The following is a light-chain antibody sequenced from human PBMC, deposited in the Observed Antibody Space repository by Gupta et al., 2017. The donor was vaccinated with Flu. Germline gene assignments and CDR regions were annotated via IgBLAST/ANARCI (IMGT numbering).Light chain of an antibody. Sequence: DRVTITCRASQSISTFLNWYQQKPGKAPKLLIYAASSLQGGVPSRFSGSGSGTDFTLNISSLHPEDFATYYCQQSYTTPRTFGQGTKLEIK. CDR1: QSISTF. CDR2: AAS. J-gene: IGKJ2*01. V-gene: IGKV1-39*01. CDR3: QQSYTTPRT.